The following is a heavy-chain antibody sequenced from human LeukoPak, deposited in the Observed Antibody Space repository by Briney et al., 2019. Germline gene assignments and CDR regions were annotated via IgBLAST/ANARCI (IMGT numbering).Heavy chain of an antibody. CDR2: IGVSGIHT. CDR1: GFNFRIHG. Sequence: NPGGSLRLSCAASGFNFRIHGINWVRQAPGKGLEWVSAIGVSGIHTYFADSVRGRFSISRDNAKNSLYLQMNRLRAEDTAVYYCAREGSQSASATYPGNDWGQGTLVTVSS. J-gene: IGHJ4*02. V-gene: IGHV3-21*01. D-gene: IGHD3-10*01. CDR3: AREGSQSASATYPGND.